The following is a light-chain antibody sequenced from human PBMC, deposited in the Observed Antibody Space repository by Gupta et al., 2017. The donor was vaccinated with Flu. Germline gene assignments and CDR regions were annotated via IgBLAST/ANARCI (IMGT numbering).Light chain of an antibody. V-gene: IGKV1-39*01. Sequence: ASALQSGIPPRFSGSGSGTDFTLTISSLQREDYATYFCQQGFSAPAFTFGGGTKVEVK. CDR2: AS. J-gene: IGKJ4*01. CDR3: QQGFSAPAFT.